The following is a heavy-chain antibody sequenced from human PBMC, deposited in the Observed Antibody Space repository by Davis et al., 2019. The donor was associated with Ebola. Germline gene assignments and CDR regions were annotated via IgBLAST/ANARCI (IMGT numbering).Heavy chain of an antibody. CDR1: GFIFDDYA. CDR2: IIWNSGSI. D-gene: IGHD2-21*02. CDR3: ARGVDYGFDI. V-gene: IGHV3-9*01. Sequence: SLKISCAASGFIFDDYAMHWVRQAPGKGLEWVSGIIWNSGSIGYANSVKGRFTISRDNVKNSLYLQMNSLTDEDRAVYYCARGVDYGFDIWGQGTMVTVSS. J-gene: IGHJ3*02.